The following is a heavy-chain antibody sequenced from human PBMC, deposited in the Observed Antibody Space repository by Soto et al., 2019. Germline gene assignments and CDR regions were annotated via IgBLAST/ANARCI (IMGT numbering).Heavy chain of an antibody. V-gene: IGHV1-69*08. J-gene: IGHJ6*02. CDR1: GGTISRYS. D-gene: IGHD2-2*01. Sequence: QVQLVQSGAEVKKPGSSVKVSCKASGGTISRYSITWVRQAPGHGLEWIGRVIPIFGIPTYAQKFQGRVTLTADESTSTAYREMSSLRSGDTAVYYCAREDRDRETGLVPAAIDGMDVWGQGTTVTVSS. CDR2: VIPIFGIP. CDR3: AREDRDRETGLVPAAIDGMDV.